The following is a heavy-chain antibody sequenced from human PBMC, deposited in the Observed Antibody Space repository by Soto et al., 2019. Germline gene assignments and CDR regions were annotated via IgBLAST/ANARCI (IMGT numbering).Heavy chain of an antibody. CDR2: IYYSGTT. Sequence: QVQLQESGPGLVKPSQTLSLTCTVSGGSISSGGSYWSWIRQSPGKGLDWIGYIYYSGTTYYNPSLKSRVSISLDTSKNQLSLRLSSVTAADTAMYFCASGHCFASICSYLDLWGRGTLVTVSS. CDR1: GGSISSGGSY. D-gene: IGHD2-21*01. CDR3: ASGHCFASICSYLDL. J-gene: IGHJ2*01. V-gene: IGHV4-31*03.